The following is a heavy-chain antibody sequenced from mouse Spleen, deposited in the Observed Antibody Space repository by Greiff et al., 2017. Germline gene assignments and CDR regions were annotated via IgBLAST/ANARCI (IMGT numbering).Heavy chain of an antibody. CDR2: INPNNGGT. CDR3: ARYGINAMDY. V-gene: IGHV1-26*01. D-gene: IGHD1-1*02. Sequence: VQLQQSGPELVKPGASVKISCKASGYTFTDYYMNWVKQSHGKSLEWIGDINPNNGGTSYNQKFKGKATLTVDKSSSTAYMELRSLTSEDSAVYYCARYGINAMDYWGQGTSVTVSS. J-gene: IGHJ4*01. CDR1: GYTFTDYY.